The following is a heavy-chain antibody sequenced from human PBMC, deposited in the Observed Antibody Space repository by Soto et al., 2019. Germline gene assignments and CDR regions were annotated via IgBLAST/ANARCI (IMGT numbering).Heavy chain of an antibody. D-gene: IGHD2-15*01. Sequence: EVQLVESGGGLVQPGGSLRLSCAASGFTFSDHYMDWVRQAPGKGLEWVGRTRNKANSYTTEYAASVKGRFTISRDDSKNSLYLQMNSLKTEDTAVYYCAIVWPYCSGGSCYSGDVWGQGTTVTVSS. CDR1: GFTFSDHY. CDR2: TRNKANSYTT. V-gene: IGHV3-72*01. J-gene: IGHJ6*02. CDR3: AIVWPYCSGGSCYSGDV.